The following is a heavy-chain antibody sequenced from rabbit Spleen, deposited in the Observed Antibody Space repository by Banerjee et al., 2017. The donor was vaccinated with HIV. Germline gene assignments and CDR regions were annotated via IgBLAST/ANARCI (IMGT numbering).Heavy chain of an antibody. J-gene: IGHJ6*01. CDR1: GFSFSYSDY. V-gene: IGHV1S40*01. D-gene: IGHD1-1*01. CDR3: ARDTSSSFSSYGMDL. CDR2: IGAGVTYTT. Sequence: QSLEESGGDLVKPGASLTLTCTASGFSFSYSDYMCWVRQPPGKGPEWIASIGAGVTYTTYYATWAKGRFTISKTSSTTVTLQMTSLTAADTATYFCARDTSSSFSSYGMDLWGPGTLVTVS.